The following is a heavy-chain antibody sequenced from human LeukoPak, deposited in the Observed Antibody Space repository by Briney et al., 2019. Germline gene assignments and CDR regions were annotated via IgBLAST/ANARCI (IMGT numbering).Heavy chain of an antibody. CDR3: ARRKFIGRAFDI. V-gene: IGHV4-34*01. J-gene: IGHJ3*02. Sequence: PSETLSLTCAVYGGSFSGYYWSWIRQPPGKGLEWIGEINHSGSTNYNPSLKSRVTISVDTSKNQFSLKLSSVTAADTAVYYCARRKFIGRAFDIWGQGIMVTVSS. CDR2: INHSGST. CDR1: GGSFSGYY.